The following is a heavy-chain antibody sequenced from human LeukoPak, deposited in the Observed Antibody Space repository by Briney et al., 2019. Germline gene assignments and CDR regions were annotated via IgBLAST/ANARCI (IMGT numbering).Heavy chain of an antibody. CDR3: AEKDIVVVPAPFYYYGMDV. J-gene: IGHJ6*02. V-gene: IGHV3-48*03. Sequence: GGSLRLSCAASGFTFSSYEMNWVRQAPGKGLERVSYISSSGSTIYYADSVKGRFTISRDNAKNSLYLLMNSLRAEDTAVYYCAEKDIVVVPAPFYYYGMDVWGQGTTVTVSS. CDR1: GFTFSSYE. D-gene: IGHD2-2*01. CDR2: ISSSGSTI.